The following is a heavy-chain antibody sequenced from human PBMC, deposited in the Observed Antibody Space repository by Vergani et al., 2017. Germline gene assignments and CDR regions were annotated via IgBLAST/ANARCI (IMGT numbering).Heavy chain of an antibody. CDR3: AKDYVVVGYYDTSGPFDY. J-gene: IGHJ4*02. V-gene: IGHV4-59*01. D-gene: IGHD3-22*01. CDR2: IYYSGST. CDR1: GGSISSYY. Sequence: QVQLQESGPGLVKPSQTLSLTCTVSGGSISSYYWSWIRQPPGKGLEWIGYIYYSGSTNYNPSLKSRVTISVDTSKNQFSLKLSSVTAADTAVYYCAKDYVVVGYYDTSGPFDYWGQGTLVTVSS.